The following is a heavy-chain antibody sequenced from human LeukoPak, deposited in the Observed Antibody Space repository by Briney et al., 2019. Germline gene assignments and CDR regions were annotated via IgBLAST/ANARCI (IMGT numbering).Heavy chain of an antibody. CDR3: ARGPYSYDSSGAFDI. CDR2: ISSSGST. V-gene: IGHV4-61*02. J-gene: IGHJ3*02. D-gene: IGHD3-22*01. Sequence: SETLCLTCTVSGDSISSGDYYWSWIRQPAGKGLEWIGRISSSGSTNYNPSLKSRVTISVDTSKNQSSLKLSSVTAADPAVYFCARGPYSYDSSGAFDIWGQGTMVTVSS. CDR1: GDSISSGDYY.